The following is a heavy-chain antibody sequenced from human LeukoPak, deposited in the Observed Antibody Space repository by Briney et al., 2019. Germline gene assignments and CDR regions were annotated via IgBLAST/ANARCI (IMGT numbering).Heavy chain of an antibody. Sequence: PSETLSLTCSVSGGSVGSYYWSWIRQPAGKGLEWIGRIYTSGSTNYNPSLRSRATISVDKSRSQFSLKLTSVTAADTAVYYCARDLSYCSSTRCYAPYYFDYWGQGTLVTVSS. CDR3: ARDLSYCSSTRCYAPYYFDY. CDR2: IYTSGST. D-gene: IGHD2-2*01. CDR1: GGSVGSYY. J-gene: IGHJ4*02. V-gene: IGHV4-4*07.